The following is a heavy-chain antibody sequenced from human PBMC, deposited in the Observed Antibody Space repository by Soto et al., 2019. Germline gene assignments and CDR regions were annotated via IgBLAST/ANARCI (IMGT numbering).Heavy chain of an antibody. J-gene: IGHJ4*02. CDR3: AKFPRVAVHFFDY. Sequence: EVQVLESGGGLAQPGGSLRLSCAASGFTFNSYGMSWVRRAPGKGLEWVSAISGSGDLTYYADSVRGRFTISRDNSKNTLYLQMNSLRAEDTAIYYCAKFPRVAVHFFDYWGQGTRVTFSS. V-gene: IGHV3-23*01. D-gene: IGHD2-2*01. CDR2: ISGSGDLT. CDR1: GFTFNSYG.